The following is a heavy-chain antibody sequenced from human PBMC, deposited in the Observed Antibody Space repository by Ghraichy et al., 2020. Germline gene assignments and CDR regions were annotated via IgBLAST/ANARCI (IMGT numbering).Heavy chain of an antibody. CDR2: INQSGST. J-gene: IGHJ5*02. D-gene: IGHD1-26*01. CDR3: VRRSRRGARLGGPTSNWFDP. Sequence: ETLSLTCAVYGGSFSGYYWSWIRHPTGTGLEWIGEINQSGSTTYSPSLKSRVSISIDTSKNQFSLRLSSVTAADTAVYYCVRRSRRGARLGGPTSNWFDPWGQGTLVTVSS. CDR1: GGSFSGYY. V-gene: IGHV4-34*01.